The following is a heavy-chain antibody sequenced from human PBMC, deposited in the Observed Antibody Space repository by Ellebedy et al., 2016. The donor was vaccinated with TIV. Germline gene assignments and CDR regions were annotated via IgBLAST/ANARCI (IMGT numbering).Heavy chain of an antibody. CDR2: ISGSGGST. J-gene: IGHJ3*02. V-gene: IGHV3-23*01. CDR1: GFTFSSYA. D-gene: IGHD6-19*01. CDR3: AKGAWYSSASDAFDI. Sequence: GESLKISCAASGFTFSSYAMSWVRQAPGKGLEWVSAISGSGGSTYYGDSVKGRFTISRDNSKNTLYLQMNSLRAEDTAVYYCAKGAWYSSASDAFDIWGQGTMVTVSS.